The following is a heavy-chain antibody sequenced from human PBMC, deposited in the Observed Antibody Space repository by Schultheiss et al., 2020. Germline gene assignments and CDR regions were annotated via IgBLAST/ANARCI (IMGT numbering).Heavy chain of an antibody. CDR3: AAQFWSGYYSHFDY. D-gene: IGHD3-3*01. V-gene: IGHV4-59*01. J-gene: IGHJ4*02. CDR2: IYYSGST. Sequence: SATLSLTCTVSGGSISSYYWSWIRQPPGKGLEWIGYIYYSGSTNYNPSLKSRVTISVDTSKNQFSLKLSSVTAADTAVYYCAAQFWSGYYSHFDYWGQGTLVTGSS. CDR1: GGSISSYY.